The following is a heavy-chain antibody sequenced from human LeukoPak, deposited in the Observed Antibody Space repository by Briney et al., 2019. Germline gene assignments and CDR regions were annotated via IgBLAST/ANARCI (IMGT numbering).Heavy chain of an antibody. CDR1: GFTFSTYW. V-gene: IGHV3-74*01. CDR3: TLYISSSAHS. D-gene: IGHD6-6*01. J-gene: IGHJ4*02. Sequence: GGSLRLSCAASGFTFSTYWMHWVRQAPGKGLVWVSRINSDGSNTSYADFVKGRFTISRDNAKNTLYLQMDSLRAEDTAVYYCTLYISSSAHSWGQGTLVTVSS. CDR2: INSDGSNT.